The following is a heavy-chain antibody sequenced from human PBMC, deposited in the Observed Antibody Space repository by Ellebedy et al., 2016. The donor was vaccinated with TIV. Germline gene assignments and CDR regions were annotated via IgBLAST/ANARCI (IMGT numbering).Heavy chain of an antibody. CDR1: GYTFTSYG. D-gene: IGHD6-13*01. V-gene: IGHV1-18*01. CDR3: ARDPHSSSWYPLFAYYYHGMDV. CDR2: ISAYNGNT. J-gene: IGHJ6*02. Sequence: AASVKVSCKASGYTFTSYGISWVRQAPGQGLEWMGWISAYNGNTNYAQKLQGRVTMTTDTSTSTAYMELRSLRSDDTAVYYCARDPHSSSWYPLFAYYYHGMDVWGQGTMVTVSS.